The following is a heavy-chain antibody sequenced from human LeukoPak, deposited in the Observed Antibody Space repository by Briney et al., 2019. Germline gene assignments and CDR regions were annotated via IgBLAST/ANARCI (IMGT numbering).Heavy chain of an antibody. D-gene: IGHD6-19*01. V-gene: IGHV4-61*01. CDR1: GASVSSGSYY. CDR3: ARFPPGIAVAGHNDY. CDR2: MYYRGST. Sequence: SETLSLTCTVSGASVSSGSYYWSWIRQPPGKGLEWVGYMYYRGSTNYNPSLKSRVTISVDTSKNQFSLKLSSVTAADTAVYYCARFPPGIAVAGHNDYWGQGTLVIVSS. J-gene: IGHJ4*02.